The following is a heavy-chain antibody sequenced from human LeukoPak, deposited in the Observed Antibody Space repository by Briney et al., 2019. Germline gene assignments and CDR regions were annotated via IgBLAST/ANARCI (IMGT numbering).Heavy chain of an antibody. V-gene: IGHV3-23*01. J-gene: IGHJ4*02. CDR3: AKAPISKDCSGGSCYLFDY. CDR2: ISGSGGST. D-gene: IGHD2-15*01. Sequence: PGGSLRLSCAASGFTFSSYAMSWVRQAPGKGLEWVSAISGSGGSTYYADSVKGRFTISRDNSKNTLYLQVNSLRAEDTAVYYCAKAPISKDCSGGSCYLFDYWGQGTLVTVSS. CDR1: GFTFSSYA.